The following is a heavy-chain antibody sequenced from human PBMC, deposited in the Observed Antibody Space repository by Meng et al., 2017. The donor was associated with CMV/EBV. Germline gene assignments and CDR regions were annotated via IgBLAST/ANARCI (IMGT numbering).Heavy chain of an antibody. J-gene: IGHJ1*01. CDR3: LPRPAANAEYFQH. CDR1: GFTVSSNY. CDR2: ISGSGGST. D-gene: IGHD2-2*01. Sequence: GESLKISCAASGFTVSSNYMSWVRQAPGKGLEWVSAISGSGGSTYYADSVKGRFTISRDNSKNTLYLQMNSLRAEDTAVYYCLPRPAANAEYFQHWGQGTLVTVSS. V-gene: IGHV3-23*01.